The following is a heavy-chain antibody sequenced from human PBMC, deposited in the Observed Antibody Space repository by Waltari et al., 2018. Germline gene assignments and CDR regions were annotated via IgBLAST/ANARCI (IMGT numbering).Heavy chain of an antibody. J-gene: IGHJ4*02. CDR2: IWHDGSNE. CDR3: ASQSTTLFDY. Sequence: QVQLVESGGGVVPPGRSLRLSWAASGFTLRRFGMHWVRQAPGKGLEWVAVIWHDGSNEYYVDSVKGRFTISRDNSKNTLYLQMNSPRAEDSAVYYCASQSTTLFDYWGQGTLVTVSS. D-gene: IGHD2-15*01. V-gene: IGHV3-33*01. CDR1: GFTLRRFG.